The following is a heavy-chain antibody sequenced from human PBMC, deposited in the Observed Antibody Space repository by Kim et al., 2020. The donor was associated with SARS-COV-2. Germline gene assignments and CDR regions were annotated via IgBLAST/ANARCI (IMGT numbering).Heavy chain of an antibody. D-gene: IGHD1-26*01. J-gene: IGHJ4*02. Sequence: NYNPSLKSRVTISVDTSKNQFSLKLSSVTAADTAVYYCASMVGATMPPDYWGQGTLVTVSS. CDR3: ASMVGATMPPDY. V-gene: IGHV4-59*01.